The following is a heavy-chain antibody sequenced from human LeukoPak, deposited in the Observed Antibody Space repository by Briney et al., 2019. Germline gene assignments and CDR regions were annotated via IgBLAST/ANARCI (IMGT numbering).Heavy chain of an antibody. D-gene: IGHD3-22*01. CDR2: ISSSGSTI. CDR3: ARVGVAEDSSTYYFAMGLDY. CDR1: GFTFSSYE. J-gene: IGHJ4*02. Sequence: GGSLRLSCAASGFTFSSYEMNWVRQAPGKGLEWVSYISSSGSTIYYADSVKGRFTISRDNAKNSLFLQMNSLRAEDTAVYYCARVGVAEDSSTYYFAMGLDYWGQGTLVTVSS. V-gene: IGHV3-48*03.